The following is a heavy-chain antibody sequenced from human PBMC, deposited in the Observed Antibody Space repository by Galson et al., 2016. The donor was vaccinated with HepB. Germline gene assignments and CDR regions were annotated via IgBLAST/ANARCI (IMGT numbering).Heavy chain of an antibody. V-gene: IGHV1-3*04. CDR3: ARDGAVLLYFGEPLSTFDI. CDR2: INTVNGNT. J-gene: IGHJ3*02. CDR1: GYTFTNYP. Sequence: SVKVSCKASGYTFTNYPMHWVRQAPGQRLEWMGWINTVNGNTKYSQRFQGRVTITRDTSATTAYMELSGLRSEDTAVYYCARDGAVLLYFGEPLSTFDIWGQGTMVTVSS. D-gene: IGHD3-10*01.